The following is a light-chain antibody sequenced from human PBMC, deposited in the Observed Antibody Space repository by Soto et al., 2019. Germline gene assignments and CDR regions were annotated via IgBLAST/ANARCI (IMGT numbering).Light chain of an antibody. CDR1: QSVRSY. CDR2: GAF. CDR3: QQRSDWPRT. J-gene: IGKJ1*01. V-gene: IGKV3-11*01. Sequence: EIVLTQSPATLSLSPGERATLSCRASQSVRSYLVWYRQKPGQAPRLLIYGAFNRATGIPARFSGSGSGTDFTLTISSLEPEDFAVYYCQQRSDWPRTFGQGTKVEIK.